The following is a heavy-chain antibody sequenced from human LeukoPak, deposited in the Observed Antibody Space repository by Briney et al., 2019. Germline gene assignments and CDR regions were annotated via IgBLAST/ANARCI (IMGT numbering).Heavy chain of an antibody. J-gene: IGHJ5*02. V-gene: IGHV1-8*03. CDR2: INPNSGNT. D-gene: IGHD6-13*01. Sequence: ASVKVSCKDSGYTFSSYDINWVRQATGQGLEWMGWINPNSGNTGYAQKFQGRVTITADKSTSTAYMELSSLRSEDTAVYYCATNLYSSSWYVWFDPWGQGTLVTVSS. CDR1: GYTFSSYD. CDR3: ATNLYSSSWYVWFDP.